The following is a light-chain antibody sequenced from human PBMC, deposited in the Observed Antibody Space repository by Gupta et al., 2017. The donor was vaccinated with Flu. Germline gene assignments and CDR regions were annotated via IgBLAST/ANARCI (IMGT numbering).Light chain of an antibody. CDR2: KVS. V-gene: IGKV2-30*01. J-gene: IGKJ1*01. Sequence: DAVLTQSPLSLPVTLGQPASISCRSSQRLVFSDGSAYLSWFQQRPGQSPRRLIYKVSSRDSGVPDRFSGSGSATDFTLKISKVAAEDVGVYYCRQSTGWPWTFGQGTKVEIK. CDR3: RQSTGWPWT. CDR1: QRLVFSDGSAY.